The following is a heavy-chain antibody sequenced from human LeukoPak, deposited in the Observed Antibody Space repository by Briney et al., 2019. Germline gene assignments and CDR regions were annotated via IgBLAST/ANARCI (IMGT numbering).Heavy chain of an antibody. CDR1: GFTFSSYS. J-gene: IGHJ4*02. CDR3: ARDYYDSNGYYYLADY. V-gene: IGHV3-21*01. CDR2: ISSSSSYI. Sequence: GGSLRLSCAASGFTFSSYSMNWVRQAPGKGLEWVSSISSSSSYIYYADSVKGRFTISRDNAKDSLYLQMNSLRAEDTAVYYCARDYYDSNGYYYLADYWGQGTLVTVSS. D-gene: IGHD3-22*01.